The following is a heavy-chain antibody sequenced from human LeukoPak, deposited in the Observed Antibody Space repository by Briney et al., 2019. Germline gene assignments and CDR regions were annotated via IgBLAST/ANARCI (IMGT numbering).Heavy chain of an antibody. CDR2: IGASGGGT. V-gene: IGHV3-23*01. Sequence: GGSLRLSCAVSGSTLSNYGMSWVRQAPGKGLEWVAVIGASGGGTNYADSVKGRFTISRDNPKNTLFLQMNSLRAEDTAVYFCAKRGVVIRVILVGFHKEAYYFDSWGQGALVTVSS. D-gene: IGHD3-22*01. CDR3: AKRGVVIRVILVGFHKEAYYFDS. J-gene: IGHJ4*02. CDR1: GSTLSNYG.